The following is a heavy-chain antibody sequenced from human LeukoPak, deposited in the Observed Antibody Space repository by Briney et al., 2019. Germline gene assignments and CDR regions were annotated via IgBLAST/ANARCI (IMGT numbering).Heavy chain of an antibody. D-gene: IGHD1-26*01. J-gene: IGHJ4*02. Sequence: GGSLRLSCAASGFTFSTYNMNWVRQAPGKGLEWVSSISSTSSYIYYADSLKGRFTISRDNARNSLYLQMNSLRAEDTAVYYCAKDLGFIVGGGYWGQGTLVTVSS. CDR1: GFTFSTYN. V-gene: IGHV3-21*01. CDR3: AKDLGFIVGGGY. CDR2: ISSTSSYI.